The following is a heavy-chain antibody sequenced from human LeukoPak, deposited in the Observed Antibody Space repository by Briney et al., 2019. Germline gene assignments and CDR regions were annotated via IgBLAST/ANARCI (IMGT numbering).Heavy chain of an antibody. CDR1: GFTFSSYA. CDR2: ISGSGGST. CDR3: AKNMYYGFWSGYSRIDP. V-gene: IGHV3-23*01. J-gene: IGHJ5*02. D-gene: IGHD3-3*01. Sequence: PGGSLRLSCAASGFTFSSYAMSWVRQAPGKGLEWVSAISGSGGSTYYADSVKGRFTISRDNSKNTLYLQMNSLRAEDTAVYYCAKNMYYGFWSGYSRIDPWGQGTLVTVSS.